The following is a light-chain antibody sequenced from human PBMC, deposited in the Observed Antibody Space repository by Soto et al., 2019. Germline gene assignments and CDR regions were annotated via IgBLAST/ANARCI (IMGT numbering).Light chain of an antibody. Sequence: QSALTQPASVSGSPGQSITISCTGTSSDVGGYSYVSWYQQHPGKTPKLMIYEVTNRPSGVSNRFSGSKSGNTASLTISGLQGEDEADYYCSSYTTDSTLDVVFGGGTKLTVL. CDR3: SSYTTDSTLDVV. CDR2: EVT. V-gene: IGLV2-14*01. J-gene: IGLJ2*01. CDR1: SSDVGGYSY.